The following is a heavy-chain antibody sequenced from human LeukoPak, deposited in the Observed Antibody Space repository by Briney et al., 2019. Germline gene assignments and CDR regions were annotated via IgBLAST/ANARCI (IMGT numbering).Heavy chain of an antibody. D-gene: IGHD3-22*01. CDR3: ARDRGYTFDY. J-gene: IGHJ4*02. V-gene: IGHV3-74*01. Sequence: GGSLRLSCAASGFAFNTYWMHWARQAPGKGLVWVSRIKSDGSDTTYTDSVKGRFTISRDNAKNTLYLQMNSLSAEDTAMYFCARDRGYTFDYWGQGTLVTVSS. CDR1: GFAFNTYW. CDR2: IKSDGSDT.